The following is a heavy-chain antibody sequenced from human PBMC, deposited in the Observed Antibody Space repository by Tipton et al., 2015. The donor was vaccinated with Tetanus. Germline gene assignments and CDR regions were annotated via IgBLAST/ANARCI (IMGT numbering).Heavy chain of an antibody. CDR1: GGSISTGTYY. CDR2: IYYSGST. J-gene: IGHJ5*02. CDR3: TMIADNWFDP. D-gene: IGHD3-22*01. V-gene: IGHV4-39*01. Sequence: GLVKPSETLSLTCTVSGGSISTGTYYWGWIRQPPGRGLEWIGCIYYSGSTYHSPSLKSRVTISADTSKNQFSLKLTSVTAADTAVYYCTMIADNWFDPWGQGTLVTVSS.